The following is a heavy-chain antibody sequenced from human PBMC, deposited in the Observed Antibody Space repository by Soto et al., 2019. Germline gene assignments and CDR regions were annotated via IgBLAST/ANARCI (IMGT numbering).Heavy chain of an antibody. CDR1: GFTFSNYA. Sequence: DVQLLDSGGGLVQPGGSLRLSCAASGFTFSNYAMSWVRQAPGQGLEWVSSISSSGDTTYYADSVQGRFTISRDNSQNTVYLQMNSLRAEDTAVYYCAKRNLIPLFYVDYWGQGTLVTVPS. V-gene: IGHV3-23*01. J-gene: IGHJ4*02. CDR2: ISSSGDTT. CDR3: AKRNLIPLFYVDY.